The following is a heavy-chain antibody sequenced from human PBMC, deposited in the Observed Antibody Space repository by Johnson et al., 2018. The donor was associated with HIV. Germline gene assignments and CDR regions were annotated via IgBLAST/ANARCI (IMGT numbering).Heavy chain of an antibody. CDR1: GFTFRSYG. V-gene: IGHV3-30*03. Sequence: QMHLVESGGGLVQPGGSLRLSCVASGFTFRSYGMHWVRQAPGKGLEWVAFVSYDGTNEFYADSVKGRFTVSRDSSKNTLFLQMNSLRAEDTAVYYCARSQTMIVDGADAFDIWGQGTMVTVSS. CDR2: VSYDGTNE. D-gene: IGHD3-22*01. J-gene: IGHJ3*02. CDR3: ARSQTMIVDGADAFDI.